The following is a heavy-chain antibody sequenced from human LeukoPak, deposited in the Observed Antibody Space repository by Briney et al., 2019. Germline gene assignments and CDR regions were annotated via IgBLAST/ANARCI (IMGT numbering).Heavy chain of an antibody. V-gene: IGHV3-30*02. CDR3: ARVPIQLWSYYFDY. CDR2: IRYDGSNK. CDR1: GFTFSSYG. J-gene: IGHJ4*02. Sequence: PGGSLRLSCAASGFTFSSYGMHWVRQAPGKGLEWVAFIRYDGSNKYYADSVKGRFTVSRDNSKNTLYLQMNSLRAEDTAVYYCARVPIQLWSYYFDYWGQGTLVTVSS. D-gene: IGHD5-18*01.